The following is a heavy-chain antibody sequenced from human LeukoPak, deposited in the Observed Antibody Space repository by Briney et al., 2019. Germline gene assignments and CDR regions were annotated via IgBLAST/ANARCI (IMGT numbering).Heavy chain of an antibody. J-gene: IGHJ4*02. CDR2: IRSKANSYAT. CDR1: GFTFSGSA. Sequence: PGGSLKLSCAASGFTFSGSAMHWVRQASGKGLEWVGRIRSKANSYATAYAASVKGRFTIPRDDSKNTAYLQMNSLKTEDTAVYYCTRGEGLYDFWSGFYGYWGQGTLVTVSS. V-gene: IGHV3-73*01. D-gene: IGHD3-3*01. CDR3: TRGEGLYDFWSGFYGY.